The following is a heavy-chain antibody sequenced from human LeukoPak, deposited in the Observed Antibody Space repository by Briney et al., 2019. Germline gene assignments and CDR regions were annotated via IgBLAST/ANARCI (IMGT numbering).Heavy chain of an antibody. V-gene: IGHV3-30-3*01. CDR3: ARGRAGIAAAGFDY. CDR1: GFTFSMSA. Sequence: GGSLRLSCATSGFTFSMSAMHWVRLAPGKGLDWVAVISFDGGTKFYADSVKGRFSISRDNSKNTLYLQMNSLGLDDTAVYFCARGRAGIAAAGFDYWGQGTLVTVSS. CDR2: ISFDGGTK. D-gene: IGHD6-13*01. J-gene: IGHJ4*02.